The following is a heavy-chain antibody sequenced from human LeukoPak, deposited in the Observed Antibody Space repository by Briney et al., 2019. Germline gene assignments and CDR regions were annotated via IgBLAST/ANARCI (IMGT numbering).Heavy chain of an antibody. J-gene: IGHJ3*02. CDR2: IYYSGST. D-gene: IGHD3-22*01. CDR3: ARERDYYDSSGYYYPDAFDI. V-gene: IGHV4-59*01. CDR1: GGSISSYY. Sequence: SETLSLTCTVSGGSISSYYWSWIRQPPGKGLEWIGYIYYSGSTNYNPSLKSRVTISVDTSKNQFSLKLSSVTAADTAVYYCARERDYYDSSGYYYPDAFDIWGQGTMVTVSS.